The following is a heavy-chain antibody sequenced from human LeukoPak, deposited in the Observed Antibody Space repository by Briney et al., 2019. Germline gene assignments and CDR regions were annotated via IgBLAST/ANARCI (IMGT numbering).Heavy chain of an antibody. CDR2: IYYTGST. CDR3: ASAGNPHYFDF. CDR1: GVSISRHY. J-gene: IGHJ4*02. Sequence: SETLSLTCTVSGVSISRHYWSWIRQSPGKRLEWIGNIYYTGSTNYNPSLQSRVAISIDTSKNQFSLTLNSVTAADAAVYYCASAGNPHYFDFWGQGPLVTVSS. V-gene: IGHV4-59*11.